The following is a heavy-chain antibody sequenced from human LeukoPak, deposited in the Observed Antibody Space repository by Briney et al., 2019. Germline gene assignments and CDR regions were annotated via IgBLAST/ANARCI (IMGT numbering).Heavy chain of an antibody. J-gene: IGHJ4*02. CDR1: GFTFSSYA. CDR2: ISGSGGST. D-gene: IGHD3-22*01. Sequence: GGSLRLSCAASGFTFSSYAMSWVGQARGKGLEWVSAISGSGGSTYYADSVKGRFTISRDNSKNTLYLQMNSLRAEDTAVYYCAKSGYRDSSGYYYPLCPDYWGQGSLVTVSS. V-gene: IGHV3-23*01. CDR3: AKSGYRDSSGYYYPLCPDY.